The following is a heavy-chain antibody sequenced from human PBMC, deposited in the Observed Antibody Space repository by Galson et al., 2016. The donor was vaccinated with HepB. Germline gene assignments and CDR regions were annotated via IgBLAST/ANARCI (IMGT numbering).Heavy chain of an antibody. V-gene: IGHV3-30*04. CDR2: ISSDGNNE. CDR1: GFTFSKYA. D-gene: IGHD6-19*01. CDR3: AKPFLSSGLYYFDY. J-gene: IGHJ4*02. Sequence: LRLSCAASGFTFSKYAMHWVRQAPGKGLEWVAVISSDGNNEYYADSVKGRFTISRDNAKNSLYLQMNSLRDDDTAVYYCAKPFLSSGLYYFDYWGRGTLVTVSS.